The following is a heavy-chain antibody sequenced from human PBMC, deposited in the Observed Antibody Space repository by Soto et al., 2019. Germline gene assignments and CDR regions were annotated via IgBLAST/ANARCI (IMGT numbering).Heavy chain of an antibody. Sequence: LRLSCAASGFTFSSYSMNWVRQAPGKGLEWVSSISSSSSYIYYADSVKGRFTTSRDNAKNSLYLQMNSLRAEDTAVYYCARDYYDSSGHKWYYGMDVWGQGTTVTVSS. CDR3: ARDYYDSSGHKWYYGMDV. CDR1: GFTFSSYS. D-gene: IGHD3-22*01. CDR2: ISSSSSYI. V-gene: IGHV3-21*01. J-gene: IGHJ6*02.